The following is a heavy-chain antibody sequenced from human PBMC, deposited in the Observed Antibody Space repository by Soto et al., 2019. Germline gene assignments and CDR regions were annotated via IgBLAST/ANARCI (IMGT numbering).Heavy chain of an antibody. V-gene: IGHV4-34*01. CDR1: GGSFSCYY. CDR3: ARDGRAVGGYYYAMDV. CDR2: ISHSGGT. Sequence: SETLSLTCAVSGGSFSCYYWTWIRQPPGKGLDWVGEISHSGGTNYNPSLKSPVSISLDTSTNQFSLKLSSVTVADTAVYYCARDGRAVGGYYYAMDVWGQGTTVTVSS. D-gene: IGHD6-19*01. J-gene: IGHJ6*02.